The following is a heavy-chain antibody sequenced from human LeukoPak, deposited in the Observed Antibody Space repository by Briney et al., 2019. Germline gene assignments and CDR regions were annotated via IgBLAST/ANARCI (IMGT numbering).Heavy chain of an antibody. CDR2: ISYDGSNK. CDR1: GFTFSSYA. Sequence: GGSPRLSCAASGFTFSSYAMHWVRQAPGKGLEWVAVISYDGSNKYYADSVKGRFTISRDNSKNTLYLQMNSLRAEDTAVYYCARGLDYWGQGTLVTVSS. CDR3: ARGLDY. V-gene: IGHV3-30-3*01. J-gene: IGHJ4*02.